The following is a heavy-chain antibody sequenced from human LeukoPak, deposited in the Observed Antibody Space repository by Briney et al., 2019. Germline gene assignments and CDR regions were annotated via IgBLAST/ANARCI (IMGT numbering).Heavy chain of an antibody. V-gene: IGHV4-61*01. Sequence: SETLSLTCTVSGVSFSSGNLNWSWLPQPPGMELEWIGYIYYTGDTTYNPSLKSRVTISIDTSKNQFSLKVTSVTATDTAIYYCARGKTWFAPWGQGTLVTISS. CDR3: ARGKTWFAP. J-gene: IGHJ5*02. CDR2: IYYTGDT. CDR1: GVSFSSGNLN. D-gene: IGHD4-23*01.